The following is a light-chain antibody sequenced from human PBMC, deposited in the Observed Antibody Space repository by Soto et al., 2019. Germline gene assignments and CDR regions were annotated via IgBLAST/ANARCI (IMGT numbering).Light chain of an antibody. J-gene: IGKJ1*01. CDR1: QSVSSY. V-gene: IGKV3-20*01. CDR2: DAS. Sequence: EIVLTQSPVTLSLSPGERATLSCRASQSVSSYLAWYQQKPGQAPRLLIYDASNRATGIPARFSGSGSGTDFTLTISSLEPEDFAVYYCQQYGSSPQDTFGQGTKVDIK. CDR3: QQYGSSPQDT.